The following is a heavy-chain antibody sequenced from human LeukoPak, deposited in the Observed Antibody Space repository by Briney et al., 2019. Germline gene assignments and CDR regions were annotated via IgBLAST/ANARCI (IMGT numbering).Heavy chain of an antibody. V-gene: IGHV3-33*08. CDR2: IWYDGSNK. Sequence: QPGGSLRLSCAASGFTFSSYGMHWVRQAPGKGLEWVAVIWYDGSNKYYADSVKGRFTISRDNSKNTLYLQMNSLRAEDTAVYYCARDLVRDPPSSYYYYGMDVWGQGTTVTVSS. D-gene: IGHD3-10*01. J-gene: IGHJ6*02. CDR3: ARDLVRDPPSSYYYYGMDV. CDR1: GFTFSSYG.